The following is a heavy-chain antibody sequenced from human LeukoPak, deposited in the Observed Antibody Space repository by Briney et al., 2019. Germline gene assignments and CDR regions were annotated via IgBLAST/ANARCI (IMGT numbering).Heavy chain of an antibody. CDR3: ARDDTSGGYYEFGY. Sequence: GGSLRLSCAASGFTFSNYWMHWVRQAPGKGLECVSVIGNDGRTYYANSVKGRFTISRDISKNMQYLQMNSLRDDDTAVYYCARDDTSGGYYEFGYWGQGALVIVSS. V-gene: IGHV3-53*01. CDR2: IGNDGRT. D-gene: IGHD3-3*01. CDR1: GFTFSNYW. J-gene: IGHJ4*02.